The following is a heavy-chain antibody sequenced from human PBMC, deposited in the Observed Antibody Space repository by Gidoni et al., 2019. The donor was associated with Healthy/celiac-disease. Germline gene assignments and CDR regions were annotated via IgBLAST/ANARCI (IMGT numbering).Heavy chain of an antibody. CDR2: INAGNGNT. Sequence: QVQLVQSGAAVKKPGASVKVSCKASGYTFTSYAMHWVRQAPGQRLEWMGWINAGNGNTKYSQKFQGRVTITRDTSASTAYMELSSLRSEGTAVYYCARDYGGYGDYFDYWGQGTLVTVSS. D-gene: IGHD4-17*01. CDR3: ARDYGGYGDYFDY. V-gene: IGHV1-3*01. CDR1: GYTFTSYA. J-gene: IGHJ4*02.